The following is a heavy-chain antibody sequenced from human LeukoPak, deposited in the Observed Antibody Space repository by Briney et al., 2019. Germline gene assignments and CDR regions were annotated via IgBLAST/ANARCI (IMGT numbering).Heavy chain of an antibody. V-gene: IGHV3-7*01. CDR2: IKQEGSEK. CDR3: ARVDSSGSYPAHFDY. J-gene: IGHJ4*02. CDR1: GFTFSSYW. Sequence: PGGSLRPSCAASGFTFSSYWMSWVRQAPGKGLEWVANIKQEGSEKYYVDSVKGRFTISRDNAKNSLYLQMNSLRAEDTAVYYCARVDSSGSYPAHFDYWGQGTLVTVSS. D-gene: IGHD1-26*01.